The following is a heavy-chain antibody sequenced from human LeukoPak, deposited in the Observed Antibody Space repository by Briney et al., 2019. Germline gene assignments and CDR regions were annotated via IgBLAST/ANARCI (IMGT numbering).Heavy chain of an antibody. CDR1: GFTFSDYY. CDR3: ARDLSESGYYDFWSGYSALDY. D-gene: IGHD3-3*01. Sequence: PGGSLRLSCAASGFTFSDYYMSWIRQAPGKGLEWVSYISSSGSTIYYADSVKGRFTISRDNAKNSLYLQMNSLRAEDTAVYYCARDLSESGYYDFWSGYSALDYWGQGTLVTVSS. J-gene: IGHJ4*02. CDR2: ISSSGSTI. V-gene: IGHV3-11*04.